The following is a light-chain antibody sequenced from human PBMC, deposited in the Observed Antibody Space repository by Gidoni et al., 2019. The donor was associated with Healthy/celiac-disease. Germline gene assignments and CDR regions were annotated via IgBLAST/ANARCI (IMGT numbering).Light chain of an antibody. CDR2: GKN. Sequence: PAVSVALGQTVRITCQGDSLRSYYASWYQQKPGQAPVLVIYGKNNRPSGIPDRFSGSSSGNTASLTITGAQAEDEADYYCNSRDSSGNHQDVVFGGGTKLTVL. J-gene: IGLJ2*01. V-gene: IGLV3-19*01. CDR1: SLRSYY. CDR3: NSRDSSGNHQDVV.